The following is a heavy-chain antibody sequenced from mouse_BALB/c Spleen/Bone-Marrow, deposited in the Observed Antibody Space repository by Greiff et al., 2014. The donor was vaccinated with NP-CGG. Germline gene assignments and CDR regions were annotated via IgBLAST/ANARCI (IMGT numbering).Heavy chain of an antibody. J-gene: IGHJ4*01. V-gene: IGHV2-9*02. D-gene: IGHD2-2*01. Sequence: VQGVESGPGLVAPSQNLSITCTVSGFSLTSYGVHWVRQPPGKGLEWLGVIWAGGSTIYNSALMSRLSISKDNSKSQVFLKMNGLQTDDTALYYCARDRVGSSRALDYWGQGTSVTVSS. CDR3: ARDRVGSSRALDY. CDR2: IWAGGST. CDR1: GFSLTSYG.